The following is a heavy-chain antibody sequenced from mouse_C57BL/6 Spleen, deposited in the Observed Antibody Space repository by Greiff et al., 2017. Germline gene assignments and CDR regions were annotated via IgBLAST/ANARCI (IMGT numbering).Heavy chain of an antibody. CDR2: INYDGSST. Sequence: EVKLVESEGGLVQPGSSMKLSCTASGFTFSDYYMAWVRQVPEKGLEWVANINYDGSSTYYLDSLKSRFIISRDNAKKILYLQMSSLKSEDTATYYCARFYYDYDGDGFDYWGQGTTLTVSS. CDR3: ARFYYDYDGDGFDY. D-gene: IGHD2-4*01. CDR1: GFTFSDYY. J-gene: IGHJ2*01. V-gene: IGHV5-16*01.